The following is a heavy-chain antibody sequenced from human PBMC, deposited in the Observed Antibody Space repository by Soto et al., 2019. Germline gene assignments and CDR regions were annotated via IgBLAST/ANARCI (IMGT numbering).Heavy chain of an antibody. CDR3: ANDYGDYYSYGMDV. D-gene: IGHD4-17*01. CDR1: GFTFSSYA. CDR2: ISGSGGST. V-gene: IGHV3-23*01. Sequence: EVQLLESGGGLVQPGGSLRLSCAASGFTFSSYAMSWVRQAPGKGLEWVSAISGSGGSTYYEDSVKGRFTISSDNSKNTLYLQMNSLRAEDTAVYYCANDYGDYYSYGMDVWGQGTTVTVSS. J-gene: IGHJ6*02.